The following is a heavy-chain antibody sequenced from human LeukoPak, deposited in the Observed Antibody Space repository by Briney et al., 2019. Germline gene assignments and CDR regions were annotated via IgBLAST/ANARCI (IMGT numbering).Heavy chain of an antibody. Sequence: ASVKVSFKTSGYRFSDYYMHWVRQAPGQGLEWMGWVNSSSGGTHYAQKFEGRVTMTRDTSISTAYMELSRLKSDDTAVYYCARGYCSGGSCYHFESWGQGTLVTVSS. CDR2: VNSSSGGT. D-gene: IGHD2-15*01. J-gene: IGHJ4*02. CDR3: ARGYCSGGSCYHFES. CDR1: GYRFSDYY. V-gene: IGHV1-2*02.